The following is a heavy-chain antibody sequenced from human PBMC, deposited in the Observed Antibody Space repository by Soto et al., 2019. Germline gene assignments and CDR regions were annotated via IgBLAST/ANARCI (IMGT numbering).Heavy chain of an antibody. Sequence: QVQLQESGPGLVKPSQTLSLSCTVSGGSISSAAYYWSWIRQHPGKGLEWIGYISHSGSTYYTPSLKSHVIISADTSKTQFSLNLTSVTAADTAVYYCAREYTYGSNFFDCWGQGALVTVSS. V-gene: IGHV4-31*01. CDR1: GGSISSAAYY. D-gene: IGHD5-18*01. CDR3: AREYTYGSNFFDC. J-gene: IGHJ4*02. CDR2: ISHSGST.